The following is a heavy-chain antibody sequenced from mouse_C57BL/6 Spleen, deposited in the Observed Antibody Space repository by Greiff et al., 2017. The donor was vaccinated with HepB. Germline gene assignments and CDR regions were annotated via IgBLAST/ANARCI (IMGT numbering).Heavy chain of an antibody. D-gene: IGHD2-4*01. Sequence: QVQLQQSGAELVRPGTSVKMSCKASGYTFTNYWIGWAKQRPGHGLEWIGDIYPGGGYTNYNEKFKGKATLTADKSSSTAYMQFSSLTSEDSAIYYCARIYYDYAGYFDYWGQGTTLTVSS. CDR1: GYTFTNYW. J-gene: IGHJ2*01. V-gene: IGHV1-63*01. CDR2: IYPGGGYT. CDR3: ARIYYDYAGYFDY.